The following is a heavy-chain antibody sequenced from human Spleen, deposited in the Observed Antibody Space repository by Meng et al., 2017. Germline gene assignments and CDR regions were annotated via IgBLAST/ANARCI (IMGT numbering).Heavy chain of an antibody. D-gene: IGHD4-17*01. V-gene: IGHV1-69*05. J-gene: IGHJ4*02. Sequence: SVKVSCKASGGTFSSYAISWVRQAPGQGLEWMGGIIPIFGTANYAQKFQGRVTITTDESMSTAYMELSSLRSEDTAVYYCARATVNTPEFFDYWGQGTLVTVSS. CDR3: ARATVNTPEFFDY. CDR2: IIPIFGTA. CDR1: GGTFSSYA.